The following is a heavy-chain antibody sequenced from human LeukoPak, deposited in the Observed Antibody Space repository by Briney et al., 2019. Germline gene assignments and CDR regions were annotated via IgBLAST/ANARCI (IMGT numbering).Heavy chain of an antibody. D-gene: IGHD3/OR15-3a*01. V-gene: IGHV3-23*01. CDR3: AKGRGTGAVDWFDP. CDR2: ITGGGVA. J-gene: IGHJ5*02. CDR1: GFTFSNYC. Sequence: GGSLRPSCAASGFTFSNYCMMWVRQAPGKGLEWVSSITGGGVAYYVDSVKGRFTVSRDNSKNTLYLQINSLTAEDTAYYYCAKGRGTGAVDWFDPWGQGTLVTVSS.